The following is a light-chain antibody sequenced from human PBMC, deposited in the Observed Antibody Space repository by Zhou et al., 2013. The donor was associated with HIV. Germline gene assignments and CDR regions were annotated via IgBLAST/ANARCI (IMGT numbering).Light chain of an antibody. CDR3: QKYYSAPLT. J-gene: IGKJ4*01. Sequence: DIQMTQSPSSLSASVGDRVTITCRASEGINHYLAWYQQKPGKVPELLIYGASTLHSGVPSRFSGSGSGTHFTLTISSLQPEDVATYYCQKYYSAPLTFGGGPRWRSN. V-gene: IGKV1-27*01. CDR1: EGINHY. CDR2: GAS.